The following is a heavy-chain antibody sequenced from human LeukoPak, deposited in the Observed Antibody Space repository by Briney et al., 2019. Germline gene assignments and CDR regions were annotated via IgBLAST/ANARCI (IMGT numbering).Heavy chain of an antibody. CDR3: ARRRDYYDSSGYYFDY. D-gene: IGHD3-22*01. CDR1: GGSISSYY. CDR2: IYYSGST. Sequence: SETLSLTCTVSGGSISSYYCSWVRQPPGKGLEWDGYIYYSGSTNYNPSLKSRVTISLDTSKNQFSLKLSSVTAADTAVYYCARRRDYYDSSGYYFDYWGQGTLVTVCS. J-gene: IGHJ4*02. V-gene: IGHV4-59*08.